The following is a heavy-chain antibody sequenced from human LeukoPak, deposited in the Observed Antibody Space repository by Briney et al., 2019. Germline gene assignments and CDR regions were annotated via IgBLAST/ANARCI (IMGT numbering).Heavy chain of an antibody. J-gene: IGHJ5*02. CDR1: GYSFTTYY. V-gene: IGHV5-51*01. Sequence: GESLKISCKGSGYSFTTYYIGWVRQMPGKGLEWMGIIYPGDSDTRYSPSFQGQVTISADKSISTAYLQWNSLKASDTAMYYCARPASVYGWFNPWGQGTLVTVSS. CDR3: ARPASVYGWFNP. D-gene: IGHD5/OR15-5a*01. CDR2: IYPGDSDT.